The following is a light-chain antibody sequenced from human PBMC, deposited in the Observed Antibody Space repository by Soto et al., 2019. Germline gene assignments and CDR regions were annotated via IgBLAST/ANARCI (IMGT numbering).Light chain of an antibody. V-gene: IGKV3-11*01. CDR1: QNIGNF. Sequence: EIVLTQSPSNMSLSPGERATLSCRASQNIGNFLAWYQHKPGQAPRLLIYDASKRATGIPARFSGSGSGTDFTLTISSLEPAAFAVYYCQQRNTWPPLFAFGPGTRVAIK. J-gene: IGKJ3*01. CDR3: QQRNTWPPLFA. CDR2: DAS.